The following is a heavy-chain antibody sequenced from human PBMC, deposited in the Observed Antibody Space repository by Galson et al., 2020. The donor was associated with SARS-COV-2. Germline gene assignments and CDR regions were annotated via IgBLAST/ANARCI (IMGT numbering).Heavy chain of an antibody. V-gene: IGHV4-4*02. J-gene: IGHJ4*02. Sequence: ASETLSLTCAVSGGSMNTRNWWTWVRQSPGRGLEWIGEIYHTGSTQYNPSLKSRVTMSVDKSKNHFSLKLSSVTAADTAVYYCASLGYCSGYDCYSVYWGQGTLVAVFS. D-gene: IGHD2-8*02. CDR2: IYHTGST. CDR1: GGSMNTRNW. CDR3: ASLGYCSGYDCYSVY.